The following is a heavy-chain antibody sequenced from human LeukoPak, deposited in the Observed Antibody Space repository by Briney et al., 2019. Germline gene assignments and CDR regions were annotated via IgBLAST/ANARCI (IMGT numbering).Heavy chain of an antibody. V-gene: IGHV1-69*13. CDR2: IIPIFGTA. Sequence: SVKVSCKASGYTFTNYAISWVRQAPGQGLEWMGGIIPIFGTANYAQKFQGRVTITADESTSTAYMELSSLRSEDTAAYYCARDYGGNQNAFDIWGQGTMVTVSS. D-gene: IGHD4-23*01. CDR3: ARDYGGNQNAFDI. CDR1: GYTFTNYA. J-gene: IGHJ3*02.